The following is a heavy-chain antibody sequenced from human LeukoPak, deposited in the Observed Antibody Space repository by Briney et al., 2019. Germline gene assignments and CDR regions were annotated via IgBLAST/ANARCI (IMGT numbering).Heavy chain of an antibody. CDR1: GFSVSNYY. Sequence: PGGSLRLSCAGSGFSVSNYYMSWVRQAPGRGLEWVSLIRDSGETFYADSVKGRFTISRDNPKNTLYLQMNSLRAEDTAVYFCAKRGVVIRVILVGFHKEAYYFESWGQGALVTVSS. J-gene: IGHJ4*02. D-gene: IGHD3/OR15-3a*01. CDR2: IRDSGET. V-gene: IGHV3-53*01. CDR3: AKRGVVIRVILVGFHKEAYYFES.